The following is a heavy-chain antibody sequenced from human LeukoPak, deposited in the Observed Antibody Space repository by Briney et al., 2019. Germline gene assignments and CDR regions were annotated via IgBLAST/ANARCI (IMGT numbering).Heavy chain of an antibody. Sequence: SETLSLTCTVSGGSISSGDYYWSWIRQPPGKGLEWNGYIYYSGSTYYNPSLKSRVTISVDTSKNQFSLKLSSVTAADTAVYYCALRYYDILTGYSEFDYWGQGTLVTVSS. J-gene: IGHJ4*02. D-gene: IGHD3-9*01. CDR1: GGSISSGDYY. V-gene: IGHV4-30-4*08. CDR3: ALRYYDILTGYSEFDY. CDR2: IYYSGST.